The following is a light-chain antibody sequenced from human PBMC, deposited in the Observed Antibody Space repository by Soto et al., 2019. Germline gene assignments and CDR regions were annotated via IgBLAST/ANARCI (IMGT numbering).Light chain of an antibody. J-gene: IGLJ1*01. V-gene: IGLV1-40*01. CDR3: QSYDSSLSAPV. CDR2: GNS. Sequence: QSALTQPPSVSGAPGQRVTISCTGSSSNIGAGYDVHWYQQLPGTAPKLLIYGNSNRPSGVPDRFSGSKSGTSASLAITGLQDEDEADYYCQSYDSSLSAPVFGTGTKLTVL. CDR1: SSNIGAGYD.